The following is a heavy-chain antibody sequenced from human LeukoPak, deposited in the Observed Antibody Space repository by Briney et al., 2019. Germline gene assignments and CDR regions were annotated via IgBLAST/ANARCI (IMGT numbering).Heavy chain of an antibody. J-gene: IGHJ6*02. CDR1: EFTFSRYA. Sequence: AGGSLRLSCAASEFTFSRYAMHWVRQAPGKGLEWVAVISYDGSNKYYADSVKGRFTISRDNSKNTLYLQMNSLRTEDTAVYYCARDCDTSGYYYCGMDVWGQGTTVAVTS. CDR3: ARDCDTSGYYYCGMDV. D-gene: IGHD3-22*01. CDR2: ISYDGSNK. V-gene: IGHV3-30-3*01.